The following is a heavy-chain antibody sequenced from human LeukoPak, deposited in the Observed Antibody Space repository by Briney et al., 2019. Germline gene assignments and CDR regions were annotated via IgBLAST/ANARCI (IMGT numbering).Heavy chain of an antibody. Sequence: ASVRVSCKASGYTFTSYYMHWVRHAPGQGLEWMGIINPSGGSTSYAQKFQGRVTMTRDTSTSTVYMELSSLRSEDTAVYYCARDHEVRRQRWLPSVGYWGQGTLVTVSS. CDR2: INPSGGST. V-gene: IGHV1-46*01. CDR1: GYTFTSYY. J-gene: IGHJ4*02. D-gene: IGHD5-24*01. CDR3: ARDHEVRRQRWLPSVGY.